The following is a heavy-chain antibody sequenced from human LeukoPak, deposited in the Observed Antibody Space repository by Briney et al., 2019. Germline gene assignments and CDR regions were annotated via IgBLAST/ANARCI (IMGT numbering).Heavy chain of an antibody. Sequence: ASVKVSCKASGYTFTSYYMHWVRQAPGQGLEWMGIINPSGGSTSYAQKFQGRVTMTRDTSTSTVYMELSSLRSEDTAAYYCARGGGVDTVWEDYFDYWGQGTLVTVSS. J-gene: IGHJ4*02. V-gene: IGHV1-46*01. D-gene: IGHD5-18*01. CDR1: GYTFTSYY. CDR3: ARGGGVDTVWEDYFDY. CDR2: INPSGGST.